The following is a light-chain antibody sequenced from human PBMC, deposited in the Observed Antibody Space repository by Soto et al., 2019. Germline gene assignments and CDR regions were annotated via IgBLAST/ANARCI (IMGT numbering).Light chain of an antibody. CDR3: SSYASGTTHVV. J-gene: IGLJ2*01. V-gene: IGLV2-14*01. CDR2: EVS. CDR1: SSDIGGYNY. Sequence: QSALTQPASVSGSPGQSITISCTGTSSDIGGYNYVSWYQQYPGKAPKLMIYEVSNRPSGVSNRFSGSKSGNAASLTFSGLQAEDEADYYCSSYASGTTHVVFGGGAKLTGL.